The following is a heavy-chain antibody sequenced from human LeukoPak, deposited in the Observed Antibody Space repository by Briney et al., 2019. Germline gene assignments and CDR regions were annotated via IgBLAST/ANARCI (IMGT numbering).Heavy chain of an antibody. Sequence: ASVKVSCKASGYTFTTYAMNWVRQAPGQGLEWMGIINPSGGSTSYAQKFQGRVTMTRDMSTSTVYMELSSLRSEDTAVYYCARGPYYYDSSGPRFDPWGQGTLVTVSS. CDR1: GYTFTTYA. V-gene: IGHV1-46*01. J-gene: IGHJ5*02. D-gene: IGHD3-22*01. CDR3: ARGPYYYDSSGPRFDP. CDR2: INPSGGST.